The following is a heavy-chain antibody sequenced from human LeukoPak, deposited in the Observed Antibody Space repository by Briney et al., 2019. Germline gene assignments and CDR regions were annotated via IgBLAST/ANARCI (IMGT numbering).Heavy chain of an antibody. CDR1: GYSISSDYY. Sequence: PSETLSLTCTVSGYSISSDYYWGWIRQPPGKGLEWIGSIYHSGSTYYNPSLKSRLTISVDTSKNQLSLRLSSVTAAGTAVYYCARTTEGGYTYDYFYYYYMDVWGKGTTVTVSS. CDR3: ARTTEGGYTYDYFYYYYMDV. CDR2: IYHSGST. D-gene: IGHD5-18*01. V-gene: IGHV4-38-2*02. J-gene: IGHJ6*03.